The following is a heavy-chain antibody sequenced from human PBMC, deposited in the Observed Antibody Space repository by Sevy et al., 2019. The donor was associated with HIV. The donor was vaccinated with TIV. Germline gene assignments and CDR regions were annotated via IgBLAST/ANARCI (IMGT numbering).Heavy chain of an antibody. V-gene: IGHV3-13*01. CDR3: ARGSRFWSGYFYYFDY. Sequence: GGSLRLSCAASGFTFSSYDMHWVRQATGKGLEWVSGMSTAGDTYYSGSVKGRFTISRENGKNSLYLQMNSLGAGDTAVYYCARGSRFWSGYFYYFDYWGLGTLVTVSS. CDR1: GFTFSSYD. D-gene: IGHD3-3*01. J-gene: IGHJ4*02. CDR2: MSTAGDT.